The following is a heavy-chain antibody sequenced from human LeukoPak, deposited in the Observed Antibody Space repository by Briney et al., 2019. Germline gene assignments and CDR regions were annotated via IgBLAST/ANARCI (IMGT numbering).Heavy chain of an antibody. CDR2: ISSSGSTV. CDR1: GSTFSSYE. V-gene: IGHV3-48*03. J-gene: IGHJ4*02. D-gene: IGHD6-6*01. Sequence: GGSLRLSCAASGSTFSSYEMTWVRQAPGKGLEWVSYISSSGSTVYYAASVKGRFTIFSDNAKNSLYLQMNSLRAEDTAVYYCAKDLNVIAAPRPYGWGQGTLVTVSS. CDR3: AKDLNVIAAPRPYG.